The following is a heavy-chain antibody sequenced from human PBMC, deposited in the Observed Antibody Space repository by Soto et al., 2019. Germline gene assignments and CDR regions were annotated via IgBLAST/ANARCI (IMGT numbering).Heavy chain of an antibody. CDR1: GFTFSSYA. CDR3: ARDETYYYDSSGYSPIYYFDY. V-gene: IGHV3-23*01. D-gene: IGHD3-22*01. J-gene: IGHJ4*02. Sequence: GGSLRLSCAASGFTFSSYAMSWVRQAPGKGLEWVSAISGSGGSTYYADSVKGRFTISRDNSKNTLYLQMNSLRDEDTAVYYCARDETYYYDSSGYSPIYYFDYWGQGTLVTVSS. CDR2: ISGSGGST.